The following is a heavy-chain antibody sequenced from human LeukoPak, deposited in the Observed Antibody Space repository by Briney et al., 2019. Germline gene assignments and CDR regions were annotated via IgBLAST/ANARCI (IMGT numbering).Heavy chain of an antibody. D-gene: IGHD3-22*01. CDR2: IYQSGST. CDR3: ARDLVDSGGYYFDY. Sequence: PSETLSLTCAVSGGSISSDNWWTWVRQPPGKGLEWIGQIYQSGSTSYNPSLKSRVTISVDKSKNQFSLKLSSVTAADTAIYYCARDLVDSGGYYFDYWGQGTLVTVSS. CDR1: GGSISSDNW. J-gene: IGHJ4*02. V-gene: IGHV4-4*02.